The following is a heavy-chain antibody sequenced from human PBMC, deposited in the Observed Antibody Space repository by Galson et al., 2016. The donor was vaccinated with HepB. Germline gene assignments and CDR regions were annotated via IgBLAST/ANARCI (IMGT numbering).Heavy chain of an antibody. V-gene: IGHV3-7*05. CDR3: ARDADYQNTNAHYDVFDI. J-gene: IGHJ3*02. Sequence: SLRLSCAGSGFTFSSSYMDWVRQAPGEGLEWVAKIKEEGSDKLYVHSEKGRLTISRDNAKNTLYLQMNSLRAEDTAVYYCARDADYQNTNAHYDVFDIWGQGTMVTVSS. CDR1: GFTFSSSY. D-gene: IGHD2-8*01. CDR2: IKEEGSDK.